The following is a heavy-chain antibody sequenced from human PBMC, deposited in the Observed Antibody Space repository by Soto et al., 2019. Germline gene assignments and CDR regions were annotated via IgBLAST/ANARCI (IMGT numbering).Heavy chain of an antibody. CDR1: GYPFTSYY. J-gene: IGHJ3*02. CDR3: ASTVVDISAFDI. V-gene: IGHV1-46*04. D-gene: IGHD5-12*01. Sequence: GASVKVSCKASGYPFTSYYIHWVRQAPGQGLEWVGMINPNAGRTAYAQKLQGRVTMTGDTSTGTVYMELSSLRSEDTAVYYCASTVVDISAFDIWGQGTMVTVSS. CDR2: INPNAGRT.